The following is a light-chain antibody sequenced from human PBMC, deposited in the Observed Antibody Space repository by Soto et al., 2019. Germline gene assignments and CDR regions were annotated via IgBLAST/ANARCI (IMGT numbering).Light chain of an antibody. Sequence: EIVLTQSPATLTLSPGERATLSCRASQSVSSYLAWYQQKPGQAPRLLIYDASNRATGSPARFSGSGSGTDLTLTISSLEPEDFAVYYCQQRSNWPPTFGQGTRLEI. CDR2: DAS. CDR1: QSVSSY. J-gene: IGKJ5*01. V-gene: IGKV3-11*01. CDR3: QQRSNWPPT.